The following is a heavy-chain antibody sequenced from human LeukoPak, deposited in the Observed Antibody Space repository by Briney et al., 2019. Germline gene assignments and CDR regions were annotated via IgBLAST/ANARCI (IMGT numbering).Heavy chain of an antibody. J-gene: IGHJ5*02. D-gene: IGHD3-22*01. Sequence: SETLSLTCTVSGGSISSSNYYGGWIRQPPGKGLEYIASVYYSGNTYYNPSLKSRITISLDTSKNQFSLKLTSVTATDTAVYYCARGGGSSAYYLCFDPCCQGILVTVSS. CDR2: VYYSGNT. CDR3: ARGGGSSAYYLCFDP. CDR1: GGSISSSNYY. V-gene: IGHV4-39*01.